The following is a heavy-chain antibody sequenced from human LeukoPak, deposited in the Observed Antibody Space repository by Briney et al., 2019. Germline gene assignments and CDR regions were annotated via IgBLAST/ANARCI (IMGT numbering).Heavy chain of an antibody. J-gene: IGHJ4*02. CDR1: GGSISSGTYY. D-gene: IGHD3-10*01. CDR3: ARRAAYGSGSYFDF. Sequence: SETLSLTCAVSGGSISSGTYYWAWIRQPPGKGLECLETISYSGSTYYNPSLKSRVTISVDKSKNQFSLRLSSLTAGDTAVYYCARRAAYGSGSYFDFWGQGTLVTVSS. V-gene: IGHV4-39*01. CDR2: ISYSGST.